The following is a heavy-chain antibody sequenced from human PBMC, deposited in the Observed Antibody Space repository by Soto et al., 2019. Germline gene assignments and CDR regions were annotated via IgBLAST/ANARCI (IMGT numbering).Heavy chain of an antibody. CDR1: GYTFSRYG. Sequence: ASVKVSCKASGYTFSRYGITWVRQAPGQGLEWMGWISDYSGNTNYAQNLRGRVTMTTETSTSTAYMELRSLRSDDTAVYYCARGGVLLWFGEPLDYWG. J-gene: IGHJ4*01. D-gene: IGHD3-10*01. CDR2: ISDYSGNT. CDR3: ARGGVLLWFGEPLDY. V-gene: IGHV1-18*01.